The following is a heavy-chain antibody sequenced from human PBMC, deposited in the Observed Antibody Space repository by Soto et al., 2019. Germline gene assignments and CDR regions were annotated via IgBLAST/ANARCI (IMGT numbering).Heavy chain of an antibody. V-gene: IGHV4-30-4*01. CDR2: IYYSGST. D-gene: IGHD3-3*01. CDR1: GGSISSGDYY. Sequence: SETLSLTCTVSGGSISSGDYYWSWIRQPPGKGLEWIGYIYYSGSTYYNPSLKSRVTISVDTSKNQFSLKLSSVAAADTAVYYCARANRFLEWPRFDPWGQGALVTVYS. CDR3: ARANRFLEWPRFDP. J-gene: IGHJ5*02.